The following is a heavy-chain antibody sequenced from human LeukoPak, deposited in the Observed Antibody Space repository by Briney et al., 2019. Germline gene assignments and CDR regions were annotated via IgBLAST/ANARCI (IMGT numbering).Heavy chain of an antibody. J-gene: IGHJ4*02. V-gene: IGHV1-18*01. CDR3: ARDMPVSSYDSSGYYIDY. CDR2: ISAYNGNT. CDR1: GYTFTSYG. Sequence: ASVKVSCKASGYTFTSYGISWVRQAPGQGLEWMGWISAYNGNTNYAQKLQGRVTMTTDTSTSTAYMELRSLRSDDTAVYYCARDMPVSSYDSSGYYIDYWGQGTLVTVSS. D-gene: IGHD3-22*01.